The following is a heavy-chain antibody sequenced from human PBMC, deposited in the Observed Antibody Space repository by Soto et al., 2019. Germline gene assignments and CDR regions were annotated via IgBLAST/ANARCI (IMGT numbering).Heavy chain of an antibody. J-gene: IGHJ4*02. D-gene: IGHD3-22*01. CDR3: ARVPYDSSGYYYDY. V-gene: IGHV4-30-2*05. CDR1: GGSINSAGHS. CDR2: SYHSGSS. Sequence: SETLSLTCTVSGGSINSAGHSWGWVRQSPGKGLEWIGYSYHSGSSYYNPSLKSRVTISVDTSKNQFSLKLSSVTAADTAVYYCARVPYDSSGYYYDYWGQGTLVTVSS.